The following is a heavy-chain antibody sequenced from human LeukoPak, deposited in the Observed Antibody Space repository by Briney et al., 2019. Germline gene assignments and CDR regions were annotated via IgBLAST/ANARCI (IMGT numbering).Heavy chain of an antibody. J-gene: IGHJ6*02. Sequence: GGSLRLSCAASGFTFSSYAMHWVRQAPGKGLEWVAVISYDGSNKYYADSVKGRFTISRDNSKNTLYLQMNSLRAEDTAVYYCAKDPSPPALRFLESSHGMDVWGQGTTVTVSS. V-gene: IGHV3-30-3*01. CDR1: GFTFSSYA. CDR3: AKDPSPPALRFLESSHGMDV. CDR2: ISYDGSNK. D-gene: IGHD3-3*01.